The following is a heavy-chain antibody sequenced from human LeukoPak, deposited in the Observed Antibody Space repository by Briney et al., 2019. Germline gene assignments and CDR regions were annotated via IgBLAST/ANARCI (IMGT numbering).Heavy chain of an antibody. CDR2: MNPNSGNT. Sequence: ASVKVSCKASGYTFTSYDINCVRQATGQGLEWMGWMNPNSGNTGYAQKFQGRVTMTRNTSISTAYMELSSLRSEDTAVYYCARVRGKRTNWSAPWGQGTLVTVSS. D-gene: IGHD4-23*01. J-gene: IGHJ5*02. CDR3: ARVRGKRTNWSAP. V-gene: IGHV1-8*01. CDR1: GYTFTSYD.